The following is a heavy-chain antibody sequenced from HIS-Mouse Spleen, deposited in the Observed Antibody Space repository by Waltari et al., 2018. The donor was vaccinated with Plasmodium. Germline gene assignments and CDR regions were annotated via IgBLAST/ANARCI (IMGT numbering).Heavy chain of an antibody. CDR1: GGSFSGYY. V-gene: IGHV4-34*01. J-gene: IGHJ2*01. Sequence: QVQLQQWGAGLLKPSETLSLTCAVYGGSFSGYYWSWIRQPPGKGLEWIGETNHSGSTNYNQCLKGRVTISVDTSKNQFSLKLSSVTAADTAVYYCARGLRGHYWYFDLWGRGTLVTVSS. D-gene: IGHD3-10*01. CDR2: TNHSGST. CDR3: ARGLRGHYWYFDL.